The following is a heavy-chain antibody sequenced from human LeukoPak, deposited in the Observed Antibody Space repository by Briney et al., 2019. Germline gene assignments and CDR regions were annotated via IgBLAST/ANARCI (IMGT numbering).Heavy chain of an antibody. V-gene: IGHV4-34*01. CDR3: ARVVVVPAAIGDV. Sequence: SETQSLTCAVYGGSFSGYYWSWIRQPPGKGLEWIGEINHSGSTNYNPSLKSRVTISVDTSKNQFSLKLSSVTAADTAVYYCARVVVVPAAIGDVWGKGTTVTVSS. CDR1: GGSFSGYY. D-gene: IGHD2-2*02. CDR2: INHSGST. J-gene: IGHJ6*04.